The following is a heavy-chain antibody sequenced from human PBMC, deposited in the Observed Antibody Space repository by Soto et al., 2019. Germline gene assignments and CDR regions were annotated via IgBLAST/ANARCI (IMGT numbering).Heavy chain of an antibody. D-gene: IGHD3-22*01. CDR1: GGTFTNYA. CDR3: GRWLKEGGIGGNYYYGMDV. V-gene: IGHV1-69*13. CDR2: IIPIFGTA. Sequence: VQLVQSGAEVKKPGSSVKVSCKASGGTFTNYAFSWVRQAPGQGLEWLGGIIPIFGTADYAQKFQGRVTITADEPTSTVHMALRSLRSVDTAVYYCGRWLKEGGIGGNYYYGMDVWGQGTTVTVSS. J-gene: IGHJ6*02.